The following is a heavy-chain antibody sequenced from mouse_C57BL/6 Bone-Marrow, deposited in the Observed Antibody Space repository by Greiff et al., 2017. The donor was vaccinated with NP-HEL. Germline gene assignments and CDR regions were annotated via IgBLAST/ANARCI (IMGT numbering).Heavy chain of an antibody. Sequence: QVQLKQSGPGLVAPSQSLSITCTVSGFSLTSYAISWVRQPPGKGLEWLGVIWTGGGTNYNSALKSRLSISKDNSKSQVFLKMNSLQTDDTARYYCAPIYDGYYEGYYAMDYWGQGTSVTVSS. J-gene: IGHJ4*01. CDR1: GFSLTSYA. CDR2: IWTGGGT. D-gene: IGHD2-3*01. V-gene: IGHV2-9-1*01. CDR3: APIYDGYYEGYYAMDY.